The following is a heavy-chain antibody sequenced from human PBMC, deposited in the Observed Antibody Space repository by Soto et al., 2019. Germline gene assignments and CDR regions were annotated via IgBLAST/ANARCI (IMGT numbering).Heavy chain of an antibody. Sequence: QITLKESGPALVRPTQTLTLTCTFSGFSLTTSGVGVCWIRQPPGKALEWLAVIYWDEDKRYSSSLKSRLTITKDTAKNQVVLTMTNMEHVDTATYYCAHHPYYGLGSYSFDYWGQGTLVTVSS. CDR2: IYWDEDK. CDR1: GFSLTTSGVG. CDR3: AHHPYYGLGSYSFDY. D-gene: IGHD3-10*01. V-gene: IGHV2-5*02. J-gene: IGHJ4*02.